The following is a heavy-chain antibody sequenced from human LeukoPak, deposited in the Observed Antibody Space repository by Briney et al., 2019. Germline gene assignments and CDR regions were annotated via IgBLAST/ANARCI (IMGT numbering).Heavy chain of an antibody. Sequence: PSETLSLTCTVYGGSFSGYYWSWIRQPPGKGLEWIGEINHSGSTNYNPSLKSRVTISVDTSKNQFSLKLSSVTAADTAVYYCARAVAGAHFDYWGQGTLVTVSS. J-gene: IGHJ4*02. CDR1: GGSFSGYY. V-gene: IGHV4-34*01. D-gene: IGHD6-19*01. CDR3: ARAVAGAHFDY. CDR2: INHSGST.